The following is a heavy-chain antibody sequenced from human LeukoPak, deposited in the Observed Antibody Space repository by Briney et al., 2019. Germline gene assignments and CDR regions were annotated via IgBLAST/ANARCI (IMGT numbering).Heavy chain of an antibody. Sequence: GASVKVSCKASGYTFIDYYIHWVRQAPGQGLEWMGWINPNSGGTNYAQKFQGRVTMTGDTSISTAHMELSRLTSDDTAVYYCARRYCSGGSCYRNYYYYHMDVWGKGTTVTISS. D-gene: IGHD2-15*01. J-gene: IGHJ6*03. CDR2: INPNSGGT. CDR3: ARRYCSGGSCYRNYYYYHMDV. CDR1: GYTFIDYY. V-gene: IGHV1-2*02.